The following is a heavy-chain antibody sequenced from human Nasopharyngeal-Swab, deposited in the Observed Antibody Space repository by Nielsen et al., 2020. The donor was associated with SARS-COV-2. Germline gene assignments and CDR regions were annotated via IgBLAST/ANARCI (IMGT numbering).Heavy chain of an antibody. V-gene: IGHV3-66*03. CDR2: IYSSGRT. CDR3: ARDPDSSGSYFDY. Sequence: GGSLRLSCAASGFTVSSNYMTWVRQAPGKGLEWVSVIYSSGRTSHADSVKGRFTISRDNSKNTLYLQMNSLRGEDTAVYYCARDPDSSGSYFDYWGLGTLVTVSS. J-gene: IGHJ4*02. D-gene: IGHD3-22*01. CDR1: GFTVSSNY.